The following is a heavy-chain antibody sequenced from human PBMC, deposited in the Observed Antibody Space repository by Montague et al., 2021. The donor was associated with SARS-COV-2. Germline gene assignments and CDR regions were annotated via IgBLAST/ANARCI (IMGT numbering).Heavy chain of an antibody. D-gene: IGHD2-8*01. CDR1: GGSTNYYY. J-gene: IGHJ6*02. CDR2: MYYSGST. CDR3: ARVARYCTNGVCQTYYYYGLDV. Sequence: SETLSLTCIVSGGSTNYYYWSWIRQSPGKGLEWIGYMYYSGSTNXNPSLKSRVTMPIDRSKNQFSLKLRSVTAADTAVYYCARVARYCTNGVCQTYYYYGLDVWGQGTTVTVPS. V-gene: IGHV4-59*01.